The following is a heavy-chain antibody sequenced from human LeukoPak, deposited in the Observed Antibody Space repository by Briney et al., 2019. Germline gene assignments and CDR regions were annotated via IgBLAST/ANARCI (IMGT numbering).Heavy chain of an antibody. CDR1: GGSFSGYY. J-gene: IGHJ4*02. D-gene: IGHD3-22*01. V-gene: IGHV4-34*01. CDR2: INHSGST. Sequence: PSETLSLTCAVYGGSFSGYYWSWIRQPPGKGLEWIGEINHSGSTNYNPSLKSRVTISVDTSKNQFPLKLSSVTAADTAVYYCARTLPMTPDYWGQGTLVTVSS. CDR3: ARTLPMTPDY.